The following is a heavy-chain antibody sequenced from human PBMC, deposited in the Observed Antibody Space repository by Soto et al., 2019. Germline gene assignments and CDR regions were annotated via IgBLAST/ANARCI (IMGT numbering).Heavy chain of an antibody. V-gene: IGHV4-34*01. J-gene: IGHJ6*02. CDR1: GGSFSGYY. CDR3: AREPGYYGSGSYGYYSYYGMDV. CDR2: INHSGST. D-gene: IGHD3-10*01. Sequence: SETLSLTCAVYGGSFSGYYWSWIRQPPGKGLGWIGEINHSGSTNYNPSLKSRVTISVDTSKNQFSLKLSSVTAADTAVYYCAREPGYYGSGSYGYYSYYGMDVWGQGTMVTVSS.